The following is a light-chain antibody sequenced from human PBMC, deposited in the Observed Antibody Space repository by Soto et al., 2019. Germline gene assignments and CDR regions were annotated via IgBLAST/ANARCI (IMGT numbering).Light chain of an antibody. J-gene: IGLJ2*01. CDR2: DVS. Sequence: QSALTQPASVSGSPGQSITISCTGTSSDVGGYNYVSWYQQHPGKAPKLMIYDVSNRPSGVSNRFSGSMSGNTASLTISGLQAEDEADYYCSSYTSSSTLGFGGGTKLTVL. CDR3: SSYTSSSTLG. V-gene: IGLV2-14*01. CDR1: SSDVGGYNY.